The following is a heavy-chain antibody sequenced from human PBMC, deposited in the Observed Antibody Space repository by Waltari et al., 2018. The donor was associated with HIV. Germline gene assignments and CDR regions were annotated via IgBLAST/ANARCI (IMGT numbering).Heavy chain of an antibody. CDR3: APGPLGVGATYLFQH. Sequence: MESGGGLVKPGESLRLNCATSGFTFADTWMHWLRLSPGQGLGWLCRIRRATDGGTIDHAAPVKGRFKISRDDFINTTSLQMKGLQAADSGGYFWAPGPLGVGATYLFQHWGRGTL. V-gene: IGHV3-15*01. D-gene: IGHD3-3*01. CDR1: GFTFADTW. CDR2: IRRATDGGTI. J-gene: IGHJ1*01.